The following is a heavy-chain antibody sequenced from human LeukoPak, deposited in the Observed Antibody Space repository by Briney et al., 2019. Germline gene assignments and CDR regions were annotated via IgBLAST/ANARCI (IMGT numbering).Heavy chain of an antibody. V-gene: IGHV3-23*01. CDR1: GFTFNNYA. CDR2: ISASGGAT. Sequence: PGGSLRLSCAASGFTFNNYAMSWVRQAPGKGLEWVSAISASGGATFYADSVKGRFTISRDNSKNTLYLQMNSLRAEDTAVYYCARDAMVRGVSHYYYYGMDVWGQGTTVTVSS. J-gene: IGHJ6*02. CDR3: ARDAMVRGVSHYYYYGMDV. D-gene: IGHD3-10*01.